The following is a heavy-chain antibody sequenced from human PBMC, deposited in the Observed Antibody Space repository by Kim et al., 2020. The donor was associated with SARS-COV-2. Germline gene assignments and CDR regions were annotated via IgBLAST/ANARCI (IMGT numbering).Heavy chain of an antibody. Sequence: IYYSGRTYDNPSLKSRVTISVDMSKNQFSLNLNSVTAADTAVYYCGRAPDFWGQGTLVTVSS. CDR3: GRAPDF. CDR2: IYYSGRT. V-gene: IGHV4-39*07. J-gene: IGHJ4*02.